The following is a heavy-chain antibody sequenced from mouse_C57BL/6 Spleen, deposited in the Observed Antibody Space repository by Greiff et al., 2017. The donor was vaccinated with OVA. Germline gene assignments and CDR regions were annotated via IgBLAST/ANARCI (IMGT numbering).Heavy chain of an antibody. V-gene: IGHV1-26*01. CDR1: GYTFTDYY. J-gene: IGHJ1*03. CDR2: INPNNGGT. CDR3: ARGRTVKRYFDV. Sequence: EVQLQQSGPELVKPGASVKISCKASGYTFTDYYMNWVKQSHGKSLEWIGDINPNNGGTSYNQKFKGKATLTVDKSSSTAYMELRSLTSEDSAVYYCARGRTVKRYFDVWGTGTTVTVSS. D-gene: IGHD1-1*01.